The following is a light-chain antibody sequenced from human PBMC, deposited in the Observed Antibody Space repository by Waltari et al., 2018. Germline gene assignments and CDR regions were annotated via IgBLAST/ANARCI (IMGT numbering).Light chain of an antibody. V-gene: IGLV1-36*01. Sequence: QSVLTQTPSVSEAPRQRVTISCSGSRSNIGNNAVNWYQQVPGKAPKLLVFADDLRPSGVPDRFSGSKSGTSASLAISGLRSEDEVVYFCAAWDDSLKGVLFGGGTKLTVL. J-gene: IGLJ2*01. CDR2: ADD. CDR3: AAWDDSLKGVL. CDR1: RSNIGNNA.